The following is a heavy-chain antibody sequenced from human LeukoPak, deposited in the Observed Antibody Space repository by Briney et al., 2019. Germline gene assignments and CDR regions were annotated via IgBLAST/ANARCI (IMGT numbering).Heavy chain of an antibody. V-gene: IGHV1-2*02. CDR1: GYTFTGYY. J-gene: IGHJ4*02. CDR2: INPNSGGT. D-gene: IGHD5-18*01. Sequence: ASVKVSCKASGYTFTGYYMHWVRQAPGQGLEWMGWINPNSGGTNYAQKFQGRVTMTRDTSISTAYMELSRLRSDDTAVYYCAIIGGYRYAAARDPFDYWGQGTLVTVSS. CDR3: AIIGGYRYAAARDPFDY.